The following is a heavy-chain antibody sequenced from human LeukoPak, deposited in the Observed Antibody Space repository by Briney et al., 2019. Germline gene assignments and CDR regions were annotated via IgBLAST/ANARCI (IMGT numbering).Heavy chain of an antibody. Sequence: GGSLRLSCAASGFTFDDYAMHWVRQAPGKGLEWVSGISWNSGSTGYADSVKGRFTISRDNAKNSLYLQMNSLRAEDTALYYCAKDMGSSGWLNFDYWGQGTLVTVSS. V-gene: IGHV3-9*01. J-gene: IGHJ4*02. CDR2: ISWNSGST. CDR3: AKDMGSSGWLNFDY. CDR1: GFTFDDYA. D-gene: IGHD6-19*01.